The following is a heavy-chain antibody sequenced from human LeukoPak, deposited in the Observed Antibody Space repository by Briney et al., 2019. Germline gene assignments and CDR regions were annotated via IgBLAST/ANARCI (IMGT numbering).Heavy chain of an antibody. Sequence: GGSLRLSCAASGFTFSSYSMNWVRQAPGKGREWVSYISSSSSNRYYADSVKGGVTISRDNPKNSLSLQMNSLRAEDTAVYYCARGIVATLDYFDYWGQGTLVTVSS. D-gene: IGHD5-12*01. CDR2: ISSSSSNR. CDR3: ARGIVATLDYFDY. V-gene: IGHV3-21*01. J-gene: IGHJ4*02. CDR1: GFTFSSYS.